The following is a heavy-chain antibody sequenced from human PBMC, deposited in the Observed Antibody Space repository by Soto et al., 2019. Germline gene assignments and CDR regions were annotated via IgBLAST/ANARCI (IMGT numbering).Heavy chain of an antibody. J-gene: IGHJ6*02. CDR1: GGSISSGGYY. CDR3: ARGPRIGVVGDFYGMDV. CDR2: IFYSGST. D-gene: IGHD3-16*01. V-gene: IGHV4-31*03. Sequence: QVQLQESGPGLVKPSQTLSLICTVSGGSISSGGYYWSWIRQHPGKGLEWIGYIFYSGSTYYNASLKSRLTISVDTSKNQFSLKLRSVTAADTAVYYCARGPRIGVVGDFYGMDVWGQGTTVTVSS.